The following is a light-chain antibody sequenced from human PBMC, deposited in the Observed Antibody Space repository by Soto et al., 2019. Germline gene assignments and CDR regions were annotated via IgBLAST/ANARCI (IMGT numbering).Light chain of an antibody. J-gene: IGKJ3*01. CDR1: QSISYS. CDR3: QESISNLGT. CDR2: AAS. V-gene: IGKV1-39*01. Sequence: DIRMTQSPSSLSASVGESVTFTCRARQSISYSLNWFQQKPGKAPKVLIYAASSLPSGVPSRFSGSGSGTEFTLTINSLQREDFATYYCQESISNLGTFGPGTTVDIK.